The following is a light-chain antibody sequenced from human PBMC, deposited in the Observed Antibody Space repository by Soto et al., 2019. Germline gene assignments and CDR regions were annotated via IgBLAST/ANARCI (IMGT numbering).Light chain of an antibody. CDR2: GAS. J-gene: IGKJ1*01. CDR3: QQYGSSHLT. Sequence: EIVLTQSPGTLSLSPGERATLSCRASQSLSSTYLAWYQQKPGQAPRLLIYGASNSATGIPDRFSGSGSGTDFTLTINRLEHEDFAVYYCQQYGSSHLTFGQGTKVEIK. CDR1: QSLSSTY. V-gene: IGKV3-20*01.